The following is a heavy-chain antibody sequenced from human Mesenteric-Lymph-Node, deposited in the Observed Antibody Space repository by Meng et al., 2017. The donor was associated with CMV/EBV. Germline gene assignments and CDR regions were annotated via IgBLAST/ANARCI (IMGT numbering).Heavy chain of an antibody. CDR3: ARGSSYDILTGYFDY. J-gene: IGHJ4*02. V-gene: IGHV4-34*01. Sequence: QVQLPQWGPGLLKPSENLSVTCAVYGGSFSGYYWNWIRQSPEKGLEWIGEINHSGSTTYNPSFTSRIIISVDTSTNQISLNMSSVTAADTAVYYCARGSSYDILTGYFDYWGQGALVTVSS. D-gene: IGHD3-9*01. CDR2: INHSGST. CDR1: GGSFSGYY.